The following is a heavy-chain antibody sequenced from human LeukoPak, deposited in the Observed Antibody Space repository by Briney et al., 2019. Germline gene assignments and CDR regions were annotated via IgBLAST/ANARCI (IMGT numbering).Heavy chain of an antibody. CDR3: AREGARKGRYYYGSGRLHHMVY. J-gene: IGHJ4*02. Sequence: PGGSLRLSCAASGFTFSSYWMSWVRQAPGKGLEWVANIKQDGSEKYYVDSVKGRFTISRDNAKNSLYLQMNSLRAEDTAVYYCAREGARKGRYYYGSGRLHHMVYWGQGTLVTVSS. D-gene: IGHD3-10*01. V-gene: IGHV3-7*01. CDR1: GFTFSSYW. CDR2: IKQDGSEK.